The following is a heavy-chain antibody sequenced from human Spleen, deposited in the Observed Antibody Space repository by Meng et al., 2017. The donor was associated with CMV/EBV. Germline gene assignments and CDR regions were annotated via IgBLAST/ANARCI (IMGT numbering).Heavy chain of an antibody. CDR3: AKRMGSYYDFWTGYCFDY. CDR2: IQYDESNK. J-gene: IGHJ4*02. V-gene: IGHV3-30*02. CDR1: GFTFSYYG. D-gene: IGHD3-3*01. Sequence: GGSLRLSCAVSGFTFSYYGMHWVRRAPGKGLEWVAFIQYDESNKYYADSVKGRFTISRDNSKNTLYLLMNSLRAEDTAVYYCAKRMGSYYDFWTGYCFDYWGQGTLVTVSS.